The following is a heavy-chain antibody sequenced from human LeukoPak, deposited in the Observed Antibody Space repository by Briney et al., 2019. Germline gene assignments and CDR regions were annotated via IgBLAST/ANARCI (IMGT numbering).Heavy chain of an antibody. CDR3: ARQEMATTSYFDY. V-gene: IGHV4-34*01. CDR1: GGSFSGYY. D-gene: IGHD5-24*01. CDR2: INHSGST. Sequence: SETLSLTCAVYGGSFSGYYWSWIRQPPGKGLEWIGEINHSGSTNYNPSLKSRVTISVDTSKNQFSLKLSSVTAADTAVYYCARQEMATTSYFDYWGQGTLVTVSS. J-gene: IGHJ4*02.